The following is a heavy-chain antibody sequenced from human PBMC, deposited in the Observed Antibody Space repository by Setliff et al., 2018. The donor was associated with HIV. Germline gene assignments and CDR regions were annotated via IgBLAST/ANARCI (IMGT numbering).Heavy chain of an antibody. CDR3: ARATWGFGGNWPGFDT. J-gene: IGHJ4*02. Sequence: PSETLSLTCTVSGGSISSGDYSWSWIRQPAGKGLEWIGRIYVFGSGDTFYNPSFKSRVTMSGDTSKNQISLTLSSVTAADTAFYYCARATWGFGGNWPGFDTWGQGTLVTVSS. D-gene: IGHD2-21*01. CDR2: IYVFGSGDT. CDR1: GGSISSGDYS. V-gene: IGHV4-61*02.